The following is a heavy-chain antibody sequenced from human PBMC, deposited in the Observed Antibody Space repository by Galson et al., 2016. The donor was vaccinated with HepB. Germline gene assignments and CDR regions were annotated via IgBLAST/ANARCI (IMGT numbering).Heavy chain of an antibody. V-gene: IGHV1-2*02. J-gene: IGHJ4*02. CDR3: AKERAPVVVATPINPDF. D-gene: IGHD2-15*01. CDR2: LNPNSGAT. Sequence: SEKVSCKASGYTFTGYYLHWVRQAPGQGLEWVGWLNPNSGATKPAQKFHDRVTMTGDMSTNTAFLEVSGLTSDDTAFYYCAKERAPVVVATPINPDFWGQGTLVTVSS. CDR1: GYTFTGYY.